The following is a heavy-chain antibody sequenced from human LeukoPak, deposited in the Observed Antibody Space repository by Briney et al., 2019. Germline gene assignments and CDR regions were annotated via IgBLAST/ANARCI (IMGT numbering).Heavy chain of an antibody. D-gene: IGHD5-18*01. V-gene: IGHV3-30*02. CDR1: GFTFSSYA. Sequence: GGSLRLSCAASGFTFSSYAMHWIRQAPGKGLEWVAFIRYDGSDELYADSVKGRFTMSRDNSKNTLYLQMNSLRAEDTALYYCARSRHGYSYGTGFDYWGQGTLVTVSS. CDR2: IRYDGSDE. J-gene: IGHJ4*02. CDR3: ARSRHGYSYGTGFDY.